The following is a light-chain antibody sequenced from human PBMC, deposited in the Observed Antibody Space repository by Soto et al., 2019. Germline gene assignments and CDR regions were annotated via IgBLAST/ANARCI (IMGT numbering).Light chain of an antibody. CDR3: QQFQSYALT. Sequence: AIQLTQSPSSLSASVGDRVTITCRASQGISSALAWYQHKPGRAPRLLIYDASSLQSGASSRFSGSGPGTDFTLTITSLQPEDFAPSYCQQFQSYALTFGGGTKLEIK. CDR2: DAS. V-gene: IGKV1-13*02. J-gene: IGKJ4*01. CDR1: QGISSA.